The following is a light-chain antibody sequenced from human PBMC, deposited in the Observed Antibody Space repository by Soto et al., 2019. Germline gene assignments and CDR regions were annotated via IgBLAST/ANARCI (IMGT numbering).Light chain of an antibody. Sequence: EIVMTQSPATLSVSPGGRATLSCRASQSISDTLAWYQQKPGQAPRLLIHGASSRATGIPDRFSGSGSGTDFTLTIRRLEPEDFAVYYCQQYGSSPQTFGQGTK. CDR3: QQYGSSPQT. CDR1: QSISDT. J-gene: IGKJ1*01. CDR2: GAS. V-gene: IGKV3-20*01.